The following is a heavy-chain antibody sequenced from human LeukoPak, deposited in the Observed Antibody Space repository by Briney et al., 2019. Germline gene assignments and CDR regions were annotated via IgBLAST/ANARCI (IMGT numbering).Heavy chain of an antibody. Sequence: GASVKVSCKASGYTFTSYYMHWVRQAPGQGLEWMGIINPSGGSTSYAQKFQGRVTMTRDTSTSTVYMELSSLRSEDTAVYYCARGNIDNIVVVPAAIGSLGYWGQGTLVTVSS. CDR3: ARGNIDNIVVVPAAIGSLGY. CDR2: INPSGGST. CDR1: GYTFTSYY. J-gene: IGHJ4*02. D-gene: IGHD2-2*01. V-gene: IGHV1-46*01.